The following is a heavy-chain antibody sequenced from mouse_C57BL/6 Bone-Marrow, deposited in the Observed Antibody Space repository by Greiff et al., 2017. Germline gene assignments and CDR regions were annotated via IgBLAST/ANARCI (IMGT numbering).Heavy chain of an antibody. Sequence: EVNVVESGGDLVKPGGSLKLSCAASGFTFSSYGMYWVRQTPDKRLEWVATISSGGSYTYYPDRGKGRVTSYRDNAKNTLYLQMRSLKSDDTAMYYCSRHEKYYDYDPFAYWRPATLVPVSA. CDR1: GFTFSSYG. CDR2: ISSGGSYT. J-gene: IGHJ3*01. D-gene: IGHD2-4*01. CDR3: SRHEKYYDYDPFAY. V-gene: IGHV5-6*01.